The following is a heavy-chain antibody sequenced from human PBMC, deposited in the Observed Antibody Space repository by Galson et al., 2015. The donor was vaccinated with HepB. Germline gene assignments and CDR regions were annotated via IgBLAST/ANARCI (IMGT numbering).Heavy chain of an antibody. V-gene: IGHV1-69*13. CDR3: ARVGGKLGYCSGGSCSNWFDP. D-gene: IGHD2-15*01. Sequence: PVKVSCKASGGTFSSYAISWVRQAPGQGLEWMGGIIPIYGTANYAQKFQGRVTITADESTGTAYMELSSLRFDDTAVYYCARVGGKLGYCSGGSCSNWFDPWGQGTLVTVSS. CDR1: GGTFSSYA. J-gene: IGHJ5*02. CDR2: IIPIYGTA.